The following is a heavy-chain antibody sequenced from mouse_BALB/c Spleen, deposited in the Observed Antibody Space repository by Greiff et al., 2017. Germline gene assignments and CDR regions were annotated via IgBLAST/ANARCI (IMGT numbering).Heavy chain of an antibody. CDR1: GYSITSDYA. CDR2: ISYSGST. D-gene: IGHD2-2*01. V-gene: IGHV3-2*02. J-gene: IGHJ2*01. Sequence: EVKLQESGPGLVKPSQSLSLTCTVTGYSITSDYAWNWIRQFPGNKLEWMGYISYSGSTSYNPSLKSRISITRDTSKNQFFLQLNSVTTEDTATYYCARSYGYSYFDYWGQGTTLTVSS. CDR3: ARSYGYSYFDY.